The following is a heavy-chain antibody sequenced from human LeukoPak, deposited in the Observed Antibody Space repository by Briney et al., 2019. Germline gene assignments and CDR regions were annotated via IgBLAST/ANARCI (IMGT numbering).Heavy chain of an antibody. CDR1: GFTFSSYG. J-gene: IGHJ4*02. CDR3: ARSSRELRGYAPWEVMPPFDS. CDR2: IRYDGSNK. Sequence: GGSLRLSCAASGFTFSSYGMHWVRQAPGKGLEWVAFIRYDGSNKYYADSVKGRFTISRDNSKNTLYLQMNSLRAEDTAVYCCARSSRELRGYAPWEVMPPFDSWGQGTLVTVSS. D-gene: IGHD4-23*01. V-gene: IGHV3-30*02.